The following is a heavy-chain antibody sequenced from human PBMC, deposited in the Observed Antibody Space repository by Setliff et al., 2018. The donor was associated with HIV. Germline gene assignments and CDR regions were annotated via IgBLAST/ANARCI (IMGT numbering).Heavy chain of an antibody. V-gene: IGHV3-48*01. CDR1: GFTFSNYR. D-gene: IGHD3-16*01. CDR3: ARDGLGGDMAGRQRTYAFGY. CDR2: ISSSTTTI. J-gene: IGHJ4*02. Sequence: GGSLRLSCAASGFTFSNYRMNWVRQAPGKGLEWVSYISSSTTTIRYADSVKGRFTISRDNAKNSLYLRMNSLRVEDTAVYYCARDGLGGDMAGRQRTYAFGYWGQGTLVTVSS.